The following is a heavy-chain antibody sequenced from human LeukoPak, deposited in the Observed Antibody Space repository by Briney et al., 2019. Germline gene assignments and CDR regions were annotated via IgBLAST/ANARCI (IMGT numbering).Heavy chain of an antibody. CDR3: ASEGSSSSSFDY. CDR1: GYTFTGYY. CDR2: INPKSGGT. Sequence: RASVKVSCKASGYTFTGYYMHWVRQAPGQGLEWMGWINPKSGGTNYAQKFQVRVTMTRDTSISTAYMELSRLRSDDTAVYYCASEGSSSSSFDYWGQGTLVTVSS. V-gene: IGHV1-2*02. J-gene: IGHJ4*02. D-gene: IGHD6-6*01.